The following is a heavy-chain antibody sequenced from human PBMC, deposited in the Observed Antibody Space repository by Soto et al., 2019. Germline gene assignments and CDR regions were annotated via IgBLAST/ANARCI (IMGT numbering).Heavy chain of an antibody. D-gene: IGHD3-10*01. Sequence: PGGSLRLSCAASGFTFSTYAMSWVRQAPGKGLEWVSTISDSGGSTYYAASVKGRFTISRDNSKNTLYLLMNSLSAEDTALYYCAKFHGSGTYYNFPDYWGQGTLVTV. J-gene: IGHJ4*02. V-gene: IGHV3-23*01. CDR3: AKFHGSGTYYNFPDY. CDR2: ISDSGGST. CDR1: GFTFSTYA.